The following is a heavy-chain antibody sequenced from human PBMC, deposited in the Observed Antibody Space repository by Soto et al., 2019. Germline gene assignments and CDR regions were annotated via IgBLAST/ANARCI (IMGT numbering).Heavy chain of an antibody. D-gene: IGHD6-13*01. V-gene: IGHV3-23*01. J-gene: IGHJ4*02. CDR2: ITVRSHTT. CDR1: GFSFSSYA. CDR3: ARGLAAGGTGGLTYYFDF. Sequence: EVQLLESGGDLVQPGGSLRLSCGVSGFSFSSYAMAWVRQVPGKGLEWLSVITVRSHTTYYADSVRGRFTISRDDSRDTLDLQLNRLRGEDTAVYYCARGLAAGGTGGLTYYFDFWGQGTLVTVSP.